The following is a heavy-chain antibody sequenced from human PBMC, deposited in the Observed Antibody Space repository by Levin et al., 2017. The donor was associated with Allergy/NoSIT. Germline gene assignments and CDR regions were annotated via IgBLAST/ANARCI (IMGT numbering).Heavy chain of an antibody. CDR1: GFTFSSYT. Sequence: PGGSLRLSCAASGFTFSSYTMHWVRQAPGKGLEWVAVISYDGGNKYYADSVKGRFTISRDNSKNTLYLQMNSLRAEDTAVYYCARANDYSGSGTYYKGPYDYWGQGTLVTVSS. CDR3: ARANDYSGSGTYYKGPYDY. V-gene: IGHV3-30-3*01. D-gene: IGHD3-10*01. J-gene: IGHJ4*02. CDR2: ISYDGGNK.